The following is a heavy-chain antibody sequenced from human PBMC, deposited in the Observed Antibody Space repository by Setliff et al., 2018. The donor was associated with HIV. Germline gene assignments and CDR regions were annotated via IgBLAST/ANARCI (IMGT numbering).Heavy chain of an antibody. CDR3: ARQDHSSVNTGSLYAFDV. CDR1: GYTFTAYY. CDR2: IEPSSGGT. D-gene: IGHD2-8*02. V-gene: IGHV1-2*06. J-gene: IGHJ3*01. Sequence: GASVKVSCKASGYTFTAYYIHWVRQAPGHELQSMGRIEPSSGGTNYIQKFQGRVTITRDTSIYTVYMELTGLTSDDTAVYYCARQDHSSVNTGSLYAFDVWGQGTMVTVSS.